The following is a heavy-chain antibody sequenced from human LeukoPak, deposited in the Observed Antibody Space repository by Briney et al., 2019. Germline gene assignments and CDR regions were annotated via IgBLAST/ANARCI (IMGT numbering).Heavy chain of an antibody. V-gene: IGHV1-69*13. CDR1: GYTFNRNA. Sequence: ASVKVSCKASGYTFNRNAINWVRQAPGQGLEWMGGIIPIFGIPDSAQKFQGRLTITADESTTTAYMELSSLRSDDTAIYYCGLSGNYYYYYMDVWGKGTTVTISS. CDR3: GLSGNYYYYYMDV. J-gene: IGHJ6*03. D-gene: IGHD6-25*01. CDR2: IIPIFGIP.